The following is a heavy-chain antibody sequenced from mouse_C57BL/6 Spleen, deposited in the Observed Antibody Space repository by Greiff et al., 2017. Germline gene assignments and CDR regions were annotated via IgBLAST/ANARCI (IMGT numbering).Heavy chain of an antibody. J-gene: IGHJ2*01. CDR2: ISSGGDYI. CDR3: TREGWDGGHYFDY. CDR1: GFTFSSYA. D-gene: IGHD4-1*01. Sequence: EVQLQESGEGLVKPGGSLKLSCAASGFTFSSYAMSWVRQTPEKRLEWVAYISSGGDYIYYADTVKGRFTISRDNARNTLYLQMSSLKSEDTAMYYCTREGWDGGHYFDYWGQGTTLTVSS. V-gene: IGHV5-9-1*02.